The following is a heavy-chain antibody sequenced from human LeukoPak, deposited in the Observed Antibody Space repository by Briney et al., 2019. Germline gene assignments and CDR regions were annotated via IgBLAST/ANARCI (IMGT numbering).Heavy chain of an antibody. Sequence: PGGSLRLSCAASGFTFSSYRMDWVRQAPGKGLEWVSSISSSSSYIYYADSVKGRFAISRDNAKNSLYLQMYSLRAEDTAVYYCAIPAYYYGSGSYSNLPYYWGQGTLVTVSS. V-gene: IGHV3-21*01. J-gene: IGHJ4*02. CDR2: ISSSSSYI. CDR3: AIPAYYYGSGSYSNLPYY. CDR1: GFTFSSYR. D-gene: IGHD3-10*01.